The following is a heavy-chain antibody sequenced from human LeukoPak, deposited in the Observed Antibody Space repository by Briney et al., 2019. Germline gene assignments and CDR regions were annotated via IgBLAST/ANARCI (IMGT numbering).Heavy chain of an antibody. Sequence: GGSLRLSCAASGFTFSDYYMSWIRQAPGKGLEWLSYISSSGTTTSYADSVKGRFTISRDNSKNSLYLQMNSLRAEDAAVYYCASATGYSPFDYWGQGTLVTVSS. CDR1: GFTFSDYY. J-gene: IGHJ4*02. D-gene: IGHD3-9*01. CDR2: ISSSGTTT. CDR3: ASATGYSPFDY. V-gene: IGHV3-11*01.